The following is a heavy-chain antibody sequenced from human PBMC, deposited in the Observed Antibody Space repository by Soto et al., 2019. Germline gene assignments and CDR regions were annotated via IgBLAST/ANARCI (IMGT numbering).Heavy chain of an antibody. J-gene: IGHJ4*02. CDR3: ARGPIAMYYIDH. Sequence: GASVKVSCKASGYTFTKFHLHCVRLAPGRGREWMGVIAPSGGSTSYAPRFQGRGTMTREASAHKVYMAVSRLRSEERAGYYWARGPIAMYYIDHWGLGTLVPVSS. CDR1: GYTFTKFH. CDR2: IAPSGGST. D-gene: IGHD2-21*01. V-gene: IGHV1-46*01.